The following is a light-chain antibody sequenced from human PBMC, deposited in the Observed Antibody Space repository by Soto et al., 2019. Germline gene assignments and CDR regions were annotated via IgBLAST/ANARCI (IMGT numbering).Light chain of an antibody. V-gene: IGKV3-20*01. Sequence: IRLPPSHGPLSLAPGESAPLSCRACQSVSSSYLAWYQQKPGEDPRVLLNCASRRANGILARCSGNGSGTAVFLLIIRLEHPEYAVYYCQQYGSSPLTFGQGTRLEIK. CDR1: QSVSSSY. CDR3: QQYGSSPLT. J-gene: IGKJ5*01. CDR2: CAS.